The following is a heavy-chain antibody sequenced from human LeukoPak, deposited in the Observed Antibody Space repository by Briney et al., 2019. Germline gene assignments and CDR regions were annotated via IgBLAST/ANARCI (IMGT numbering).Heavy chain of an antibody. V-gene: IGHV3-30*18. CDR3: AKDLSSRDGYNDALDI. CDR2: ISYDGSNK. CDR1: GFTFSSYG. Sequence: GGSLRLSCAASGFTFSSYGMHWVRQAPGKGLEWVAVISYDGSNKYYADSVKGRFTISRDNSKNTLYLQMNSLRAEDTAVYYCAKDLSSRDGYNDALDIWGQGTMVTVSS. J-gene: IGHJ3*02. D-gene: IGHD5-24*01.